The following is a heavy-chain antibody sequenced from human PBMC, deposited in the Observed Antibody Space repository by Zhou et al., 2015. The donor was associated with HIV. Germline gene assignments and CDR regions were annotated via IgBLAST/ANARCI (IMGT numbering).Heavy chain of an antibody. CDR3: ARDRVL. D-gene: IGHD3-10*01. CDR1: GYTFTSYD. Sequence: QVQLVQSGAEVKKPGASLKVSCKTSGYTFTSYDVNWVRQATGQGLEWMGWIIPIFGTANYAQKFQGRVTITADESTSTAYMELSSLRSEDTAVYYCARDRVLWGQGTLVTVSS. J-gene: IGHJ4*02. V-gene: IGHV1-69*01. CDR2: IIPIFGTA.